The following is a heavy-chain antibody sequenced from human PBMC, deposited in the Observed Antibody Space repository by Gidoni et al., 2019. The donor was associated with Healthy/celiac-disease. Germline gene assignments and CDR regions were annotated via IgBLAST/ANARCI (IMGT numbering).Heavy chain of an antibody. CDR2: ISGSGGST. J-gene: IGHJ3*02. D-gene: IGHD3-10*01. Sequence: EVQLLESGGGLVQPGGSLRLSCAASGLTFSSYAMSWVRQAPGKGLEWVSAISGSGGSTYYADSVKGRFTISRDNSKNTLYLQMNSLRAEDTAVYYCAKDPGVLLYAFDIWGQGTMVTVSS. CDR3: AKDPGVLLYAFDI. V-gene: IGHV3-23*01. CDR1: GLTFSSYA.